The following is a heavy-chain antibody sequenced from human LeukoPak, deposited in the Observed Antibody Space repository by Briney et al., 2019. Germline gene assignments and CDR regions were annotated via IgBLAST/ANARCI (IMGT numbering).Heavy chain of an antibody. D-gene: IGHD2-15*01. CDR3: ARRPYCSGGSCYFDY. Sequence: SETLSLTCTVSGGSISSRIYYWGWIRQPPGKGLEWMGSIYYSGSTYYNPSLKSRVTISVDTSKNQFSLNLSSVTAADTAVYYCARRPYCSGGSCYFDYWGQGTLVTVSS. J-gene: IGHJ4*02. V-gene: IGHV4-39*01. CDR2: IYYSGST. CDR1: GGSISSRIYY.